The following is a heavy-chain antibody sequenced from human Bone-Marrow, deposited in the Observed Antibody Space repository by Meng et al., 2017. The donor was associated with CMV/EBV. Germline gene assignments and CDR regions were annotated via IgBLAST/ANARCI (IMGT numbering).Heavy chain of an antibody. D-gene: IGHD2-2*01. J-gene: IGHJ4*02. CDR2: INPDGSGN. CDR1: GFTLSSHW. CDR3: AKDLSGFLVVPAAAY. Sequence: GESLKISCAASGFTLSSHWMSWVRQAPGKGLEWVAMINPDGSGNYYVDSVKGRFTISRDNAKNTLYLQMNSLRAEDTAVYYCAKDLSGFLVVPAAAYWGQGTLVTVSS. V-gene: IGHV3-7*03.